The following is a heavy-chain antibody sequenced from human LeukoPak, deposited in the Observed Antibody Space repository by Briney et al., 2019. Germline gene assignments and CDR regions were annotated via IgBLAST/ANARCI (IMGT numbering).Heavy chain of an antibody. CDR1: GFTFSNYA. CDR3: AREGGGYCSSTSCLYYTYYYGMDV. V-gene: IGHV3-30-3*01. CDR2: ISYDGSNK. J-gene: IGHJ6*02. D-gene: IGHD2-2*01. Sequence: GGSLILSCAASGFTFSNYAMHWVRQAPGKGLEWVAVISYDGSNKYYADSVKGRFTISRDNSKNTLFLQMNSLRAEDTAVYYCAREGGGYCSSTSCLYYTYYYGMDVWGQGTTVTVSS.